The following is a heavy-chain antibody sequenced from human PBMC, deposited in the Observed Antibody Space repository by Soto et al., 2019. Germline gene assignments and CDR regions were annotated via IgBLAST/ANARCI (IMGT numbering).Heavy chain of an antibody. D-gene: IGHD6-13*01. Sequence: PGGSLRLSCAASGFTFNSYSMNWVRQAPGKGLEWFSYISSSSNTIYYADSVKGRYTTSRDNAKNSLYLQMNSLRDEDTAVYYCARDVGIYSSTQSGGYWGQGTLVTVSS. CDR2: ISSSSNTI. V-gene: IGHV3-48*02. CDR3: ARDVGIYSSTQSGGY. J-gene: IGHJ4*02. CDR1: GFTFNSYS.